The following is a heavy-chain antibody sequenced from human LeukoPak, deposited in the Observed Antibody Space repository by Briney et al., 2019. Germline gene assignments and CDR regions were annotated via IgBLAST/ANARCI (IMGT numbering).Heavy chain of an antibody. CDR2: IIPIFGTA. CDR1: GCTFSSYA. J-gene: IGHJ3*02. Sequence: SVKVSCKASGCTFSSYAISWVRQAPGKGLEWVGVIIPIFGTANYAQKFQGRVAITADESTSTAYMELSSLRSEDTAVYYCARGVSGIVVVTPDDAFDIWGQGTMVTVSS. V-gene: IGHV1-69*13. D-gene: IGHD2-21*02. CDR3: ARGVSGIVVVTPDDAFDI.